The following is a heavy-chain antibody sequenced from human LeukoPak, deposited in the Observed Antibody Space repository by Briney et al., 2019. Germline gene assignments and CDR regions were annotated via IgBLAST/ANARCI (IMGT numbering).Heavy chain of an antibody. CDR2: IYYSVST. V-gene: IGHV4-59*01. Sequence: PSETLSLTCTVSGGSISSYYWSWIRQPPGKGLEWIGYIYYSVSTNYNPSLKSRVTISVDTSKNQFSLKLSSVTAAGTAVYYCARDSSAAYWGQGTLVTVSS. D-gene: IGHD1-26*01. CDR1: GGSISSYY. CDR3: ARDSSAAY. J-gene: IGHJ4*02.